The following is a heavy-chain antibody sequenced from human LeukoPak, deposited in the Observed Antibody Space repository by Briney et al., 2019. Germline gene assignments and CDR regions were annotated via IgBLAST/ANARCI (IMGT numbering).Heavy chain of an antibody. D-gene: IGHD2-2*02. J-gene: IGHJ6*04. CDR1: GASISSYY. Sequence: SETLSLTCTVSGASISSYYWSWIRQPPGKGLEWIGYIYHSGSTYYNPSLKSRVTISVDRSKNQFSLKLSSVTAADTAVYYCARGASQLLYDGPMDVWGKGTTVTVSS. V-gene: IGHV4-59*12. CDR3: ARGASQLLYDGPMDV. CDR2: IYHSGST.